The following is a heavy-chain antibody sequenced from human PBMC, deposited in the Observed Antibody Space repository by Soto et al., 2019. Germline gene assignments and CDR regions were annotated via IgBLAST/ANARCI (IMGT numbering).Heavy chain of an antibody. CDR3: ARAGPQSWGYSSSSGGVDY. V-gene: IGHV3-11*01. J-gene: IGHJ4*02. D-gene: IGHD6-6*01. CDR1: GFTFSDYY. Sequence: PGGSLRLSCAASGFTFSDYYMSWIRQAPGKGLEWVSYISSSGSTIYYADSVKGRFTISRDNAKNSQYLQMNSLRAEDTVVYYCARAGPQSWGYSSSSGGVDYWGQGTLVTVSS. CDR2: ISSSGSTI.